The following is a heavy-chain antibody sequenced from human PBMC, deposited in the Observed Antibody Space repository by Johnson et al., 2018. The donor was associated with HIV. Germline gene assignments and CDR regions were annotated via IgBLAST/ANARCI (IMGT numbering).Heavy chain of an antibody. Sequence: QVQLVESGGGLVKPGGSLRLSCAASGFTFSDYYMSWIRQAPGKGLEWVSYISSSGSTIYYADSVKGRFTISRDNSKNTLYLQMNSLRAEDTALYYCARDHLTGNYAFDIWGQGTMVIVSS. CDR3: ARDHLTGNYAFDI. CDR2: ISSSGSTI. D-gene: IGHD7-27*01. V-gene: IGHV3-11*01. J-gene: IGHJ3*02. CDR1: GFTFSDYY.